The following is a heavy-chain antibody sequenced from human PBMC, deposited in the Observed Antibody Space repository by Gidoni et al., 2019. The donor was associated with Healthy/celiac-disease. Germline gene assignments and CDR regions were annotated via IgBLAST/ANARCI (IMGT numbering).Heavy chain of an antibody. CDR2: IIPIFGTA. D-gene: IGHD3-10*01. J-gene: IGHJ6*02. V-gene: IGHV1-69*19. CDR1: GGTFSSYA. CDR3: ARVTWFGERHYYYGMDV. Sequence: SVKVSCKASGGTFSSYAISWVRQAPGQGLEWMGGIIPIFGTANYAQKFQGRVTITADESTSTAYMELSSLRSEDTAVYYCARVTWFGERHYYYGMDVWGQGTTVTVSS.